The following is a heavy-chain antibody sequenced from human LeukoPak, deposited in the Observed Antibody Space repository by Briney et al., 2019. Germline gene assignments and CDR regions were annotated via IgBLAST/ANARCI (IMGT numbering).Heavy chain of an antibody. CDR2: IYTSGST. D-gene: IGHD2-15*01. V-gene: IGHV4-61*02. J-gene: IGHJ4*02. CDR1: GGSISSGSYY. CDR3: ARDNIVVVAATKAYYFDY. Sequence: SETLSLTCTVSGGSISSGSYYWSWIRQPAGKGLEWIGRIYTSGSTNYNPSLKSRVTISVDTSKNQFSLKLSSVTAADTAVYYCARDNIVVVAATKAYYFDYWGQGTLVTVSS.